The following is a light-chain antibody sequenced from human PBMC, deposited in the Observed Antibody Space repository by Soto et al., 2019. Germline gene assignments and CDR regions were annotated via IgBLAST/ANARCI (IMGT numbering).Light chain of an antibody. J-gene: IGKJ1*01. Sequence: EIVMTQSPATLSVSPGERATLSCRASQSVGSNLAWYQQRPGQAPTLLMYGASARATAIPARFSGSGSGTEFTLTISSLQSEDFAVYYCQQYGDWPRTFGQGTRVEI. V-gene: IGKV3-15*01. CDR3: QQYGDWPRT. CDR1: QSVGSN. CDR2: GAS.